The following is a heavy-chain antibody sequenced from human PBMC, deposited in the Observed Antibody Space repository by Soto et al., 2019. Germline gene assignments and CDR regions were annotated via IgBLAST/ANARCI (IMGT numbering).Heavy chain of an antibody. V-gene: IGHV1-18*01. D-gene: IGHD5-12*01. Sequence: ASVKVSCKTSGYTFINYGISWVRQAPGQGPEWMGWISPYNDNTKYAQKFQGRVTMTTDTSTRTAYMELRSLRSEDTAVYYCARGIWVATKASYYFDYWGQGTQVTVSS. J-gene: IGHJ4*02. CDR3: ARGIWVATKASYYFDY. CDR1: GYTFINYG. CDR2: ISPYNDNT.